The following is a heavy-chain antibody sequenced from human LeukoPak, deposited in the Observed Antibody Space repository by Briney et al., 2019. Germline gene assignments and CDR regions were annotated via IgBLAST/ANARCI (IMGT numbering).Heavy chain of an antibody. J-gene: IGHJ4*02. CDR1: GYSISSGYY. Sequence: SETLSLTCAVSGYSISSGYYWGWIRQPPGKGLEWIGSIYHSGSTYYNPSLKSRVTISVDTSKNQFSLKLSSVTAADTAVYYCARAVAATWVDYWGQGTLVTVSS. CDR2: IYHSGST. D-gene: IGHD2-15*01. V-gene: IGHV4-38-2*01. CDR3: ARAVAATWVDY.